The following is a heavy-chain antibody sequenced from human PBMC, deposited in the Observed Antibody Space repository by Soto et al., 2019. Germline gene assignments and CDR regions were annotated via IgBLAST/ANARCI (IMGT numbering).Heavy chain of an antibody. V-gene: IGHV1-58*01. CDR3: GIITIFGLGRAQYDY. J-gene: IGHJ4*02. CDR1: GISVINST. CDR2: IVVCRANT. Sequence: RASAKVSAKASGISVINSTGQGVQQAPGQSLEWLGWIVVCRANTSFAQKFQERVTITRDMSTSSAYMELSSLRSDDTAGYYCGIITIFGLGRAQYDYWGLRTLVTVSS. D-gene: IGHD3-3*01.